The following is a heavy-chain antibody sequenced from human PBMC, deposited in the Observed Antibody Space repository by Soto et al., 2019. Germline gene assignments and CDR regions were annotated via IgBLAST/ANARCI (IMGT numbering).Heavy chain of an antibody. CDR3: ARGQRAIYCSGGSCYLDY. V-gene: IGHV4-34*01. CDR2: INHSGST. J-gene: IGHJ4*02. Sequence: QVQLQQWGAGLLKPSETLSLTCAVYGGSFSGYYWSWIRQPPGKGLEWIGEINHSGSTNYNPSLKSRVTISVDTSKNQFSLKLSSVTAADTAVYYCARGQRAIYCSGGSCYLDYWGQGTLVTVSS. CDR1: GGSFSGYY. D-gene: IGHD2-15*01.